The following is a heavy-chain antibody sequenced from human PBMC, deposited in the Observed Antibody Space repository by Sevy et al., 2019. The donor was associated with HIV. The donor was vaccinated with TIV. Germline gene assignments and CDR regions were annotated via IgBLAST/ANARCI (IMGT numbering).Heavy chain of an antibody. CDR1: GSTLSRLS. J-gene: IGHJ4*02. Sequence: ASVKVSCKVSGSTLSRLSMHWVRQVPGKGLEWMGSFDPEDGETIYARKFQGRVSMTEDTSTDRAYMELSSLRSEDTTVYYCATTKDYYESYGSPFDYWGQGTLVTVSS. D-gene: IGHD3-22*01. V-gene: IGHV1-24*01. CDR3: ATTKDYYESYGSPFDY. CDR2: FDPEDGET.